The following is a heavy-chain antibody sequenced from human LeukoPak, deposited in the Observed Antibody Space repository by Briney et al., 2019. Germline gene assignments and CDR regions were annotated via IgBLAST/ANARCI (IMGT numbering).Heavy chain of an antibody. D-gene: IGHD3-22*01. Sequence: GGSLRLSCAASGFTFSSYAMSWVRQAPGKGLEWVSAISGGGGSTYYADSVKGRFTISRDNSKNTLYLQMNSLRAEDTAVYYCAKDGESMIVVVNFDYWGQGTLVTVSS. V-gene: IGHV3-23*01. CDR1: GFTFSSYA. J-gene: IGHJ4*02. CDR3: AKDGESMIVVVNFDY. CDR2: ISGGGGST.